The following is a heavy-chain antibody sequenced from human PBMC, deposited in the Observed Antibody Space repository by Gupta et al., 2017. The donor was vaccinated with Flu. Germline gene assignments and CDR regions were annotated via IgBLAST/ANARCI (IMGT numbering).Heavy chain of an antibody. V-gene: IGHV3-72*01. D-gene: IGHD3-16*02. CDR2: TRDKTKSFSR. CDR1: GFSVSDYY. Sequence: RLSCAASGFSVSDYYIDWVRQAPGKGLEWVGRTRDKTKSFSRDYAASVKGRFSTSRDDSRNSVYLQMYNLKIDDAAVYYCARTLVYNDMHVWGQGTTVTVSS. CDR3: ARTLVYNDMHV. J-gene: IGHJ6*03.